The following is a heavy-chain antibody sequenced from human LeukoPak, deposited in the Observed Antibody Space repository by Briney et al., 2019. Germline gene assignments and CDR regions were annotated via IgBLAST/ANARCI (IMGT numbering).Heavy chain of an antibody. J-gene: IGHJ3*02. Sequence: ASVKVSCKASGYTFTDYCMHWVRQAPGQGLEWMGWINPDSGGTNYAQRFQGRVTMTRDTSISTAYMELSRLRSDDTAFYYCARAGVWDYNDSSGYHNGAFDIWGQGTMVTVSS. CDR2: INPDSGGT. D-gene: IGHD3-22*01. CDR1: GYTFTDYC. V-gene: IGHV1-2*02. CDR3: ARAGVWDYNDSSGYHNGAFDI.